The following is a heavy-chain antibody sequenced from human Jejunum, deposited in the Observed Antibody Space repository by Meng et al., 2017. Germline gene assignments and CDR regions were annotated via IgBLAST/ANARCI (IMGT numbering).Heavy chain of an antibody. V-gene: IGHV5-51*01. CDR2: IYPGDSET. J-gene: IGHJ3*02. CDR1: GYSFISYW. Sequence: GESLKISCEGSGYSFISYWIGWVRQMPGKGLEWVGLIYPGDSETRYSPSFQGQVTFSADKSIGTAYLQWSSLKASDTAMYYCARLGAHYYDSSGYQTDAFDIWGQGTMVTVSS. D-gene: IGHD3-22*01. CDR3: ARLGAHYYDSSGYQTDAFDI.